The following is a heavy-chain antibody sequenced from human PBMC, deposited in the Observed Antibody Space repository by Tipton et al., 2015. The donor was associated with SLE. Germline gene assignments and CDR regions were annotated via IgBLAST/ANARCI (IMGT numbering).Heavy chain of an antibody. CDR2: IYYSGST. D-gene: IGHD3-16*01. CDR1: GGSISSSSYY. CDR3: AREGSARGGDAFDI. J-gene: IGHJ3*02. V-gene: IGHV4-39*07. Sequence: TLSLTCTVSGGSISSSSYYWGWIRQPPGKGLEWIGSIYYSGSTNYNPSLKSRVTISVDTSKNQFSLKLSSVTAADTAVYYCAREGSARGGDAFDIWGQGTMVTVSS.